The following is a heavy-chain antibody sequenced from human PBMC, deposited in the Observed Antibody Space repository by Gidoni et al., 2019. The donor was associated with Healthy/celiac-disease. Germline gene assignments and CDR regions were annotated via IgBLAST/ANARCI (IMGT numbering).Heavy chain of an antibody. V-gene: IGHV1-2*02. D-gene: IGHD3-3*01. CDR2: INPNSGGT. CDR3: ARIFASRQKSYPLDY. J-gene: IGHJ4*02. CDR1: GYTFTGYY. Sequence: QVQLVQSGAEVKKPGASVKVSCKASGYTFTGYYMHWVRQAPGQGLEWMGWINPNSGGTNYAQKFQGRVTMTRDTSISTAYMELSRLRSDDTAVYYCARIFASRQKSYPLDYWGQGTLVTVSS.